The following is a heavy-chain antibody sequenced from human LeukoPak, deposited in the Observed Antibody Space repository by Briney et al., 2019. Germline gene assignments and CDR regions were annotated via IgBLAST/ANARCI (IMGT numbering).Heavy chain of an antibody. D-gene: IGHD4-11*01. CDR2: INHSGST. CDR1: GDSVSSGTYY. Sequence: PSETLSLTCTVSGDSVSSGTYYWSWIRQPPGKGLEWIGEINHSGSTNYNPSLKSRVTISVDTSKNQFSLKLSSVTAADTAVYYCARGPRLLDYWGQGTLVTVSS. V-gene: IGHV4-39*07. J-gene: IGHJ4*02. CDR3: ARGPRLLDY.